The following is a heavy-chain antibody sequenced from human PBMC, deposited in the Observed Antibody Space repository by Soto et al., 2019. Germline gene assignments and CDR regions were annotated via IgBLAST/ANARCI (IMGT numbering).Heavy chain of an antibody. D-gene: IGHD3-22*01. Sequence: SLRLSCAASGFTFSNAWINWVRQAPGKGLEWVGRVKSKNDGGTTDFAAPVKGRFAISRDDSKNMVYLEMNSLQTEDTAIYYCTTDSYITSIIVRFDYWGHGTLVTVS. J-gene: IGHJ4*01. V-gene: IGHV3-15*07. CDR1: GFTFSNAW. CDR2: VKSKNDGGTT. CDR3: TTDSYITSIIVRFDY.